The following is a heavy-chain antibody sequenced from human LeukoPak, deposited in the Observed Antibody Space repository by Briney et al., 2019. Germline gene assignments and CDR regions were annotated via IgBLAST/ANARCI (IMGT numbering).Heavy chain of an antibody. Sequence: ASVKVSCKASGYTFTSYDINWVRQATGRGLEWVGWMNHNSGNTGYAQKFQGRVTFTRDTSTNTAYMELSSLTSEDTAVYYCATPTMRGPSYGYVRLLNWGQGSLVTVSS. CDR3: ATPTMRGPSYGYVRLLN. V-gene: IGHV1-8*01. D-gene: IGHD5-18*01. CDR1: GYTFTSYD. J-gene: IGHJ4*02. CDR2: MNHNSGNT.